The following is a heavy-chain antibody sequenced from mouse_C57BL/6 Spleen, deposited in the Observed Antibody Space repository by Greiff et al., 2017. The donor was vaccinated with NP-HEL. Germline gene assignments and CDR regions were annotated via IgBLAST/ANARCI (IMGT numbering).Heavy chain of an antibody. CDR2: INPSNGGT. J-gene: IGHJ2*01. D-gene: IGHD2-14*01. Sequence: QVQLKQPGTELVKPGASVKLSCKASGYTFTSYWMHWVKQRPGQGLEWIGNINPSNGGTNYNEKFKSKATLTVDKSSSTAYMQLSSLTSEDSAVYYCAREVRWVVYFDYWGQGTTLTVSS. V-gene: IGHV1-53*01. CDR3: AREVRWVVYFDY. CDR1: GYTFTSYW.